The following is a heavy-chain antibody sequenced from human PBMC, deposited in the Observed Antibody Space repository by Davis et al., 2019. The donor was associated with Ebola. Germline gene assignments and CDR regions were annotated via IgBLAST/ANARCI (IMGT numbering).Heavy chain of an antibody. CDR3: ARASFGYNSGWYADY. Sequence: AASVKVSCKTSGGTFTNYAVNWVRQAPGQGLEWMGRIIPVVDTKDYAQKFQGRVTLTADKATNTAYMELSSLRSEDTAVFYCARASFGYNSGWYADYWGPGSLVTVSS. CDR2: IIPVVDTK. D-gene: IGHD6-19*01. V-gene: IGHV1-69*04. J-gene: IGHJ4*02. CDR1: GGTFTNYA.